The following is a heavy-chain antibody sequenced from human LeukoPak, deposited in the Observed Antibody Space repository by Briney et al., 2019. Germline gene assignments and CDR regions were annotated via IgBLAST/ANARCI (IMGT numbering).Heavy chain of an antibody. V-gene: IGHV5-51*01. J-gene: IGHJ4*02. D-gene: IGHD3-22*01. CDR1: GYSFTSYW. CDR2: IYPGDSDT. CDR3: ARTYYYDSSGYYYGYFDY. Sequence: RGESLKISCKGSGYSFTSYWIGWVRQMPGKGLERMGIIYPGDSDTRYSPSFQGQVTISADKSISTAYLQWSSLKASDTAMYYCARTYYYDSSGYYYGYFDYWGQGTLVTVSS.